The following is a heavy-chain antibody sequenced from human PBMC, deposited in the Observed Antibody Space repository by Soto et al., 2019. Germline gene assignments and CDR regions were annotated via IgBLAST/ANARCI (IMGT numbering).Heavy chain of an antibody. CDR3: ARHALGDIVVVPAARSWFDP. J-gene: IGHJ5*02. Sequence: GESLKIVCKSSGYSFTSYWISLGRQGPGKGLEVMGRIDASDSYTNYSPSFQGHVTISADKSISTASLQWSNLKASDTAMYYCARHALGDIVVVPAARSWFDPWGQGTLVTVSS. D-gene: IGHD2-2*01. V-gene: IGHV5-10-1*01. CDR1: GYSFTSYW. CDR2: IDASDSYT.